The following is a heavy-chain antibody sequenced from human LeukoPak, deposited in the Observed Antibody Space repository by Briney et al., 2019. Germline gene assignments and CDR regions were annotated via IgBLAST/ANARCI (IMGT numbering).Heavy chain of an antibody. J-gene: IGHJ4*02. CDR1: GFTFSNYW. CDR2: IKQDGSER. CDR3: ATSAAGFDY. V-gene: IGHV3-7*01. D-gene: IGHD6-13*01. Sequence: TGGSLRLSCAAYGFTFSNYWMAWLRQAPGKGLEWVANIKQDGSERYYVDSVKGGFTISRDNAKNSLYLQMHSQRDEDTALYYCATSAAGFDYCGQGALVTVSS.